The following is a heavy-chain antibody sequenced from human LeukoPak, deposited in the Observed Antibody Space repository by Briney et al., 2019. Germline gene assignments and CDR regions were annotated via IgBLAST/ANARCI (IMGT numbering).Heavy chain of an antibody. D-gene: IGHD5-12*01. CDR3: ARGRGYDSNFVYYYYTDV. CDR1: GGTFSSYA. Sequence: SVKVSCKASGGTFSSYAISWVRQAPGQGLEWMGGIIPIFGTANYAQKFQGRVTITADESTSTAYMELSSLRSEDTAVYYCARGRGYDSNFVYYYYTDVWGKGTTVTVSS. V-gene: IGHV1-69*13. J-gene: IGHJ6*03. CDR2: IIPIFGTA.